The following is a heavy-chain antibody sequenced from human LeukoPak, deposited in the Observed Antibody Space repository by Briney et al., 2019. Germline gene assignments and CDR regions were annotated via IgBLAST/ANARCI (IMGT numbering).Heavy chain of an antibody. V-gene: IGHV3-7*01. J-gene: IGHJ6*03. D-gene: IGHD3-3*01. CDR2: IKQDGSEK. CDR1: GFTFSSYG. CDR3: ARNSFWGGLPGYMDV. Sequence: PGGSLRLSCAASGFTFSSYGMHWVRQAPGKGLEWVANIKQDGSEKYYVDSVKGRFTISRDNAKNSLYLQMNSLRAEDTAVYYCARNSFWGGLPGYMDVWGKGTTVTVSS.